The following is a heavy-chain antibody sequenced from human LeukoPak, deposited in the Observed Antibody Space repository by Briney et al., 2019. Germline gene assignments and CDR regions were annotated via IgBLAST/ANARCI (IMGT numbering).Heavy chain of an antibody. CDR3: ARVLKRDILTGYSKPDY. D-gene: IGHD3-9*01. V-gene: IGHV1-8*02. CDR1: GYTFTSYG. CDR2: MNPNSGNT. Sequence: ASVNVSCKASGYTFTSYGISWVRQATGQGLEWMGWMNPNSGNTGYAQKFQGRVTMTRNTSISTAYMELSSLRSEDTAVYYCARVLKRDILTGYSKPDYWGQGTLVTVSS. J-gene: IGHJ4*02.